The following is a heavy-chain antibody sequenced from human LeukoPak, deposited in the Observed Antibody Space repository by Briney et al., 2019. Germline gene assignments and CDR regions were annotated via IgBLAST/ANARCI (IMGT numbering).Heavy chain of an antibody. CDR3: ARGGGWWLRFGTLRWFDP. D-gene: IGHD5-12*01. V-gene: IGHV4-34*01. CDR2: INHSGST. J-gene: IGHJ5*02. CDR1: GGSFSGYY. Sequence: SETLSLTCAVYGGSFSGYYWSWIRQPPGKGLEWIGEINHSGSTNYNPSLKSRVTISVDTSKNQFSLKLSSVTAADTAVYYCARGGGWWLRFGTLRWFDPWGQGTLVTVSS.